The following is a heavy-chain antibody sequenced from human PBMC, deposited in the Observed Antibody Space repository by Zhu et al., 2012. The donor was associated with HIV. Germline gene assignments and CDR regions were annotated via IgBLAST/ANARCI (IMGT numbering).Heavy chain of an antibody. CDR3: ASHRGXTLGPYDF. V-gene: IGHV4-38-2*01. CDR2: FHHSGST. Sequence: QVHLQESGPGLVKLSETLSLTCGVSGYSITSGYYWAWIRQSPGKGLEWIACFHHSGSTYYNPSLRSRVTISEDTSKNQFSLKVTSVTVADTAVYYCASHRGXTLGPYDFWGQGILVTVSS. CDR1: GYSITSGYY. D-gene: IGHD6-13*01. J-gene: IGHJ4*02.